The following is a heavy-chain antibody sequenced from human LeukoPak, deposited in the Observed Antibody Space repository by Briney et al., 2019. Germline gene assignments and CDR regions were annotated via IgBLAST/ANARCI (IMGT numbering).Heavy chain of an antibody. CDR2: IYSGGST. D-gene: IGHD3-10*01. CDR1: GFTVSSNY. Sequence: GGSLRLSCAASGFTVSSNYMGWVRQAPGKGMEWVSVIYSGGSTYYADSVKGRFTISRDNSKNTLYLQMNSLRAEDTAVYYCARWARADSDYWGQGTLVTVSS. CDR3: ARWARADSDY. J-gene: IGHJ4*02. V-gene: IGHV3-66*01.